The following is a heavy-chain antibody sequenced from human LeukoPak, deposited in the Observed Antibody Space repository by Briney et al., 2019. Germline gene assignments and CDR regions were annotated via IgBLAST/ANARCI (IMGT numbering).Heavy chain of an antibody. V-gene: IGHV4-38-2*02. J-gene: IGHJ5*02. Sequence: PSETLSLTCTVSGYSISSGYYWGWIRQPPGKGLEWIGSIYHSGSTYYNPSLKSRVTISVDTSKNQFSLKLSSVTAADTAVYYCARGSSGYYLNWFDPWGQGTLVTVSS. CDR2: IYHSGST. CDR3: ARGSSGYYLNWFDP. D-gene: IGHD3-22*01. CDR1: GYSISSGYY.